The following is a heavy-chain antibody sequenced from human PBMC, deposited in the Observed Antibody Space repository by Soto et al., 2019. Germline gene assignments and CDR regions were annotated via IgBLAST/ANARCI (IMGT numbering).Heavy chain of an antibody. CDR3: ARDNLGDSSSWTPYYYYYYGMDV. CDR2: ISYDGSNK. V-gene: IGHV3-30-3*01. D-gene: IGHD6-13*01. Sequence: GSLRLSCAASGFTFSSYAMHWVRQAPGKGLEWVAVISYDGSNKYYADSVKGRFTISRDNSKNTLYLQMNSLRAEDTAVYYCARDNLGDSSSWTPYYYYYYGMDVWGQGTTVTVSS. J-gene: IGHJ6*02. CDR1: GFTFSSYA.